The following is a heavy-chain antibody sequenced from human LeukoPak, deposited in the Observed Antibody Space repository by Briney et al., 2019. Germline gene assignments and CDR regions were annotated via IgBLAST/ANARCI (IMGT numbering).Heavy chain of an antibody. D-gene: IGHD3-22*01. V-gene: IGHV4-59*12. CDR3: ARTTGYYDSSGPAPFDY. J-gene: IGHJ4*02. CDR1: GTSTRSFY. Sequence: SETLSLTCTVSGTSTRSFYWSWIRQPPGKGLEWIGYIYYTGTHNYNPSLKSRVAISVDRSKNQFSLKLSSVTAADTAVYYCARTTGYYDSSGPAPFDYWGQGTLVTVSS. CDR2: IYYTGTH.